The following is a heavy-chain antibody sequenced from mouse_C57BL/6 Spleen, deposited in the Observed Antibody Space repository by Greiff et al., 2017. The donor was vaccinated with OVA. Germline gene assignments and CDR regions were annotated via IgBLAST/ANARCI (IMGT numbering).Heavy chain of an antibody. D-gene: IGHD2-4*01. V-gene: IGHV5-6*01. Sequence: EVKLMESGGDLVKLGGSLKLSCAASGFTFSSYGMSWVRQTPDKRLEWVATISSGGSYTYYPDSVKGRFTISRDNAKNTLYLQMSSLKSEDTAMYYCARQGYDYDGAWFAYWGQGTLVTVSA. CDR2: ISSGGSYT. J-gene: IGHJ3*01. CDR1: GFTFSSYG. CDR3: ARQGYDYDGAWFAY.